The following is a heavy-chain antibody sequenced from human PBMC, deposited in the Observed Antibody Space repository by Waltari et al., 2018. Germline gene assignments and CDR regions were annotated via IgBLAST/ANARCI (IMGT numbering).Heavy chain of an antibody. CDR1: GFTFSDYY. J-gene: IGHJ4*02. Sequence: QVQLVESGGALVKPGGSLRLSCTASGFTFSDYYMTWVRQAPGKGLEWISYMSNTGNTIYAAESVRGRFFISRDNAQNSLYLQMNSLSAEDTAVYYCAREYGLRGTTLTSGYWGQGTLVSVSS. CDR2: MSNTGNTI. D-gene: IGHD4-4*01. CDR3: AREYGLRGTTLTSGY. V-gene: IGHV3-11*01.